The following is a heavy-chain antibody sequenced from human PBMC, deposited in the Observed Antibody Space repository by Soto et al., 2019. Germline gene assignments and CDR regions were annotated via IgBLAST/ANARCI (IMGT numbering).Heavy chain of an antibody. Sequence: VKVSCKASGGTFSSYAISWVRQAPGQGLEWMGGIIPIFGTANYAQKFQGRVTITADESTSTAYMELSSLRSEDTAVYYCARDQSYSSSWSRSFDYWGQGTLVTVSS. V-gene: IGHV1-69*13. D-gene: IGHD6-13*01. CDR1: GGTFSSYA. J-gene: IGHJ4*02. CDR3: ARDQSYSSSWSRSFDY. CDR2: IIPIFGTA.